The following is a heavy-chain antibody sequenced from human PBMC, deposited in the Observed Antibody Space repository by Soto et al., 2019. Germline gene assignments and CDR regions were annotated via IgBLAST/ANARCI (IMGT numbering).Heavy chain of an antibody. CDR2: IYYSGST. D-gene: IGHD3-16*01. J-gene: IGHJ5*02. CDR3: ARGSWGWFDP. V-gene: IGHV4-31*03. CDR1: GGSISGGNYY. Sequence: QVQLQESGPGLVKPSQTLSLTCTVSGGSISGGNYYWSWIRQHPGKGLEWIGYIYYSGSTYYNPSLKSRVTISIDTSKNQFSLNLSSVTAADTAVYHCARGSWGWFDPWGQGTLVTVSS.